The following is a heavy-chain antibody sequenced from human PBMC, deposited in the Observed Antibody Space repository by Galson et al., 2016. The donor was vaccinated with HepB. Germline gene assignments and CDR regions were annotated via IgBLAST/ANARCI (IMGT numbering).Heavy chain of an antibody. CDR1: GFTFRSYP. Sequence: SLRLSCAASGFTFRSYPMHWVRQAPGKGLEWVTVAPHYGNNKYYADSVKGRFTVSRDNSKSTVNLHMNSLRPEDTAVYYCARDLGGYSGYGGNYFGMDVWGQGTTVTVS. CDR2: APHYGNNK. V-gene: IGHV3-30-3*01. CDR3: ARDLGGYSGYGGNYFGMDV. J-gene: IGHJ6*02. D-gene: IGHD5-12*01.